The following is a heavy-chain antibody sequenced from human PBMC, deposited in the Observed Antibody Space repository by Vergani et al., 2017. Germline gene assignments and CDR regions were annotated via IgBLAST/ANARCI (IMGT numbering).Heavy chain of an antibody. CDR3: TRDPCGGNCS. CDR1: GFTFGDYA. V-gene: IGHV3-49*04. CDR2: IRSKAYGGTT. J-gene: IGHJ5*02. D-gene: IGHD4-23*01. Sequence: EVQLVESVGGLVQPGRSLRLSCTASGFTFGDYAMSWVRQAPGKGLEWVGFIRSKAYGGTTEYAASVKGRFTISRDDSKSIAYLQMNSLKTEDTAVYYCTRDPCGGNCSWGQGTLVTVSS.